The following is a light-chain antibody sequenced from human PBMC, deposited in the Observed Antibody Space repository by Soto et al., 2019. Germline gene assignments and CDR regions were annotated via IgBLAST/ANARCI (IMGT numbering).Light chain of an antibody. V-gene: IGKV1-39*01. CDR3: QQSCSTPCT. Sequence: DPQMTQSPCSLSASVGDRVTITCRASQGSSSYLNWYQQRPGKAPKLLIYAASSRDTGIPDRFSGSGSGTDFSLTISSLEPEDFAVYYCQQSCSTPCTFGRGTKVDIK. CDR1: QGSSSY. CDR2: AAS. J-gene: IGKJ1*01.